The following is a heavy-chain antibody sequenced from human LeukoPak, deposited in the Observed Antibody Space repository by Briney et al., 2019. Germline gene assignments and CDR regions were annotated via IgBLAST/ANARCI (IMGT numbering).Heavy chain of an antibody. J-gene: IGHJ5*02. D-gene: IGHD3-3*01. Sequence: ASVKVSCKASGYTFTSYDINWVRQATGQGVEWMGWMNPNSGNTGYAQKFQGRVTMTRNTSISTAYMELSSLRSEDTAVYYCARAWLDFWSGYYTRWYDPWGQGTLVTVPS. V-gene: IGHV1-8*01. CDR3: ARAWLDFWSGYYTRWYDP. CDR1: GYTFTSYD. CDR2: MNPNSGNT.